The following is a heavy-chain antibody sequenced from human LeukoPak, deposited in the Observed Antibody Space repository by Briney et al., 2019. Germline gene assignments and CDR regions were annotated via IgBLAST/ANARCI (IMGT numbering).Heavy chain of an antibody. CDR1: GFTFSSYG. CDR2: ISYDGSNK. J-gene: IGHJ4*02. CDR3: AKDPDQYYDFWSGYLDY. V-gene: IGHV3-30*18. D-gene: IGHD3-3*01. Sequence: PGGSLRLSCAASGFTFSSYGMHWVRQAPGKGLEWVAVISYDGSNKYYADSVKGRFTISRDNSKNTLYLQMNSLRAEDTAVYYCAKDPDQYYDFWSGYLDYWGQGTLVTVSS.